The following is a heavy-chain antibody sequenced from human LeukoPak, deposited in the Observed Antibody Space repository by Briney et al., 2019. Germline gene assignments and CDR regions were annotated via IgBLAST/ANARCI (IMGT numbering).Heavy chain of an antibody. V-gene: IGHV1-46*01. D-gene: IGHD3-10*01. CDR1: GYTFTSYY. CDR3: ARGYGSGPSGYYYYYYMDV. Sequence: ASVKVSCKASGYTFTSYYMHWVRQAPGQGLEWMGIINPSGGSTSYAQKFQGRVTMTRDMSTSTVYMELSSLRSEDTAVYYCARGYGSGPSGYYYYYYMDVWGKGTTVIVSS. CDR2: INPSGGST. J-gene: IGHJ6*03.